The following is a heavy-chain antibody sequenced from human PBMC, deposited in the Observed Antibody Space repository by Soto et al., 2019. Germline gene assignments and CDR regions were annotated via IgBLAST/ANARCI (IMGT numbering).Heavy chain of an antibody. Sequence: EVQLVESGGGLVQPGGSLRLSCAASGSTFSSYWMSWVRQAPGKGLEWVANIKQDGSEKYYVDSERGRFTISRDNAKNSLFLQMDSLRAEDTAVYYCARLYASGLFDYWGQGTLVTVSS. CDR1: GSTFSSYW. V-gene: IGHV3-7*01. CDR3: ARLYASGLFDY. D-gene: IGHD2-8*01. CDR2: IKQDGSEK. J-gene: IGHJ4*02.